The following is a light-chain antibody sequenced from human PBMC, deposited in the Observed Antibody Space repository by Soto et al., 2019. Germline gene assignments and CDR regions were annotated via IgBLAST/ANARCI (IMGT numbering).Light chain of an antibody. J-gene: IGKJ1*01. CDR1: QSVSSN. V-gene: IGKV3-11*01. CDR3: QQRSNWPKT. Sequence: EIVMTQSPATLSVSPGERATLSCRASQSVSSNLAWYQQKPGQAPRLLIYGASKRATGIPARFSGSGSGTDFTLTTSSLEPEDFAVYYCQQRSNWPKTFGQGTKVDIK. CDR2: GAS.